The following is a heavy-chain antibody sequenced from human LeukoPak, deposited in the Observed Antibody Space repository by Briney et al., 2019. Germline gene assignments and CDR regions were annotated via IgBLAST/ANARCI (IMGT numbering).Heavy chain of an antibody. CDR3: ARAESGGVGATLYYYYGMDV. CDR2: IYHTGSN. Sequence: SETLSLTCTVSGGSVSSADYYWSWIRHPPGKALEWIGYIYHTGSNNYKYSLKSRVTISVDTSKNQFSLKLSSVTAADTAVYYCARAESGGVGATLYYYYGMDVWGQGTTVTVSS. D-gene: IGHD1-26*01. V-gene: IGHV4-61*08. CDR1: GGSVSSADYY. J-gene: IGHJ6*02.